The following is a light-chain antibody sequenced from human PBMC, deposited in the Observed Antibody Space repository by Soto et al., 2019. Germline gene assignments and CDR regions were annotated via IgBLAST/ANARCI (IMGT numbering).Light chain of an antibody. Sequence: DVQMTQSPSSLSALVGDRVTITCRASQSVSRYLNWYQHKPGKAPKLLINAASNLRSGVPSRFSGSGSGTDFTLTIDGLQPEDFAVYYCQQSYITPPITFGQETRLELK. CDR2: AAS. CDR3: QQSYITPPIT. J-gene: IGKJ5*01. CDR1: QSVSRY. V-gene: IGKV1-39*01.